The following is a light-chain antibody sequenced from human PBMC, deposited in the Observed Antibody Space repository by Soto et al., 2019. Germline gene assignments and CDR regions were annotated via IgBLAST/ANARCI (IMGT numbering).Light chain of an antibody. CDR3: QSYDSLNDHVI. Sequence: QSVLTQPPSVSGAPGQRVTISCTGSSSKIGAGYDVRWYQELPGKAPKLLMYDNNNRPSGVPDRFSGSKSGTSASLAITGLQAEDEADYYCQSYDSLNDHVIFGGGTKLTVL. V-gene: IGLV1-40*01. J-gene: IGLJ2*01. CDR2: DNN. CDR1: SSKIGAGYD.